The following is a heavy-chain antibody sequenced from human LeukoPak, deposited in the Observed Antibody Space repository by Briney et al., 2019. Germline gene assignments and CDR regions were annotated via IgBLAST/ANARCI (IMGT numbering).Heavy chain of an antibody. D-gene: IGHD2-2*01. CDR3: ARDKKGYCSSTSCSRGWFDP. CDR1: GGSFSGYY. V-gene: IGHV4-34*01. CDR2: INHSGST. Sequence: PSETLSPTCAVYGGSFSGYYWSWIRQPPGKGLEWIGEINHSGSTNYNPSLKSRVTISVDTSKNQFSLKLSSVTAADTAVYYCARDKKGYCSSTSCSRGWFDPWGQGTLVTVSS. J-gene: IGHJ5*02.